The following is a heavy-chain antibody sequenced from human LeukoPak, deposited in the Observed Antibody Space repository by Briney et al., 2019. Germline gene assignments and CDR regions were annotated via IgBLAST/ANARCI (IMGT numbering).Heavy chain of an antibody. V-gene: IGHV1-2*02. CDR3: ARDYYDSSGYYRGYFDY. CDR1: GYTFTGYY. Sequence: GASVKVSCKASGYTFTGYYMHWVRQAPGQGLEWMGWINPNSGGTNYAQKFQGRVTMTRDTSISTAYLGLSRLRSDDTAVYYCARDYYDSSGYYRGYFDYWGQGTLVTVSS. CDR2: INPNSGGT. D-gene: IGHD3-22*01. J-gene: IGHJ4*02.